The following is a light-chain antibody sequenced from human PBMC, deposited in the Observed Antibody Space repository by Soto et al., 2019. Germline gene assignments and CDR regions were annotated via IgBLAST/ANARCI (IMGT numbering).Light chain of an antibody. CDR2: DAS. Sequence: DIQMTQYPSTLSASVGDRVTITCRASQSISGWLAWYQQKPGKAPKLLIYDASSLESGVPSRFSGSGSGTEFSLTISRLQPDDFATYYCQQYNSYSVNAFGQGTKLEIK. CDR3: QQYNSYSVNA. V-gene: IGKV1-5*01. CDR1: QSISGW. J-gene: IGKJ2*01.